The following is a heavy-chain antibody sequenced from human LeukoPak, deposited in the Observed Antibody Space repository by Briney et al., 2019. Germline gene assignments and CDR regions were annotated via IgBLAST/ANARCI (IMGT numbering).Heavy chain of an antibody. V-gene: IGHV1-18*01. CDR2: ISAYNGNT. D-gene: IGHD3-10*01. Sequence: GASVKVSCKASGYTFTSYGISWARQAPGQGLEWMGWISAYNGNTNYAQKLQGRVTMTTDTSTSTAYMELRSLRSDDTAVYYCARDAPLWFGEGQRSYFDYWGQGTLVTVSS. J-gene: IGHJ4*02. CDR3: ARDAPLWFGEGQRSYFDY. CDR1: GYTFTSYG.